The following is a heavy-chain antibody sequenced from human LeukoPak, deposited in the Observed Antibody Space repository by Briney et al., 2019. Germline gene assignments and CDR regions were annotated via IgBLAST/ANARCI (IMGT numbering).Heavy chain of an antibody. D-gene: IGHD3-22*01. CDR2: INPSGGST. J-gene: IGHJ4*02. CDR3: ARDIVGYYDSSGYSFDY. Sequence: ASVKVSCKASGYTFTSYYMYWVRQAPGQGLEWMGIINPSGGSTSYAQKFQGRVTMTRDTSTSTVYMELSSLRSEDTAVYYCARDIVGYYDSSGYSFDYWGQGTLVTVSS. V-gene: IGHV1-46*01. CDR1: GYTFTSYY.